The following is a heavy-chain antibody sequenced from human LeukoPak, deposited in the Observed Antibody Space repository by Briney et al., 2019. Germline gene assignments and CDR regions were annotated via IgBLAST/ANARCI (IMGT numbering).Heavy chain of an antibody. J-gene: IGHJ4*02. CDR3: ATHRGDSSSWFDFDS. Sequence: SETLSLTCTVSGASISRYFWSWIRQPPGRGLEWIGNIYYTGSTNYNPSLKSRVTISQSKNHFSLKLNSVTAADTAVYYCATHRGDSSSWFDFDSWGQGTLVTVSS. D-gene: IGHD6-13*01. CDR1: GASISRYF. CDR2: IYYTGST. V-gene: IGHV4-59*08.